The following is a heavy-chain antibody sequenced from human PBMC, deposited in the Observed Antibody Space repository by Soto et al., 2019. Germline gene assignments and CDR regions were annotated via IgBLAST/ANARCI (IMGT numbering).Heavy chain of an antibody. CDR3: AKASAYGSGSLDN. V-gene: IGHV3-23*01. J-gene: IGHJ4*02. D-gene: IGHD3-10*01. CDR2: ISGSGGGT. CDR1: TFSGYA. Sequence: TFSGYAMTWVRQAPGRGLEWVSLISGSGGGTFYADSVKGRFTISRDNSKNTLHLQMNSLRAEDAAIYYCAKASAYGSGSLDNWGQGALVTVSS.